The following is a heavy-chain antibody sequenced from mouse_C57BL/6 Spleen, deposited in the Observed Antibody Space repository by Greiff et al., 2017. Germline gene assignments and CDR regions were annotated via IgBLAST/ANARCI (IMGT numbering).Heavy chain of an antibody. V-gene: IGHV1-81*01. CDR1: GYTFTSYG. Sequence: QVQLQQSGAELARPGASVKLSCKASGYTFTSYGISWVKQRTGQGLEWIGEIYPRSGNTYYNEKFKGKATLTADKSSSTAYMELRSLTSEDSAVYFCARCDDYDEGLAYWGQGTLVTVSA. D-gene: IGHD2-4*01. J-gene: IGHJ3*01. CDR3: ARCDDYDEGLAY. CDR2: IYPRSGNT.